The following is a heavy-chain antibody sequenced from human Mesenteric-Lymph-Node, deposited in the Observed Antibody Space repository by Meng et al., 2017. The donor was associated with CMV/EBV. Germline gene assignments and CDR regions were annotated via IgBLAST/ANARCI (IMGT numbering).Heavy chain of an antibody. CDR2: IYYSGST. V-gene: IGHV4-61*01. CDR1: GGSVSSGSYY. D-gene: IGHD3-3*01. J-gene: IGHJ5*02. Sequence: GSLRLSCTVSGGSVSSGSYYWSWIRQPPGKGLEWIGYIYYSGSTNYNPALKSRVTISADMSQNQFSLRLRSVTAADTAVYYCARDSPFTIFGMNWFDPWGQGTLVTVSS. CDR3: ARDSPFTIFGMNWFDP.